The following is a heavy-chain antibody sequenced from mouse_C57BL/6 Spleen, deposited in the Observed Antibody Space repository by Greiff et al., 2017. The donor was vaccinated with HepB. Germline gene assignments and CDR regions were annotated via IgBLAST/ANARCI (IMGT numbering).Heavy chain of an antibody. J-gene: IGHJ3*01. CDR2: INPSSGYT. Sequence: QVQLQQSGAELARPGASVKMSCKASGYTFTSYTMHWVKQRPGQGLEWIGYINPSSGYTMYNQKFKDKATLTADKSSSTAYMPLSSLTSEDSAVYYCARGDPGGFAYWGQGTLVTVSA. CDR1: GYTFTSYT. CDR3: ARGDPGGFAY. V-gene: IGHV1-4*01.